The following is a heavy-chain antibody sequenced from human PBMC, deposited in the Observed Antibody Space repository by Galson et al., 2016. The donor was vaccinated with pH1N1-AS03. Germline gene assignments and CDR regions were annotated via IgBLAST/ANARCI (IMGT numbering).Heavy chain of an antibody. CDR1: GGSLSTYY. CDR3: SRLSLVVGEGWFHGMAV. CDR2: VFSSGST. V-gene: IGHV4-59*08. J-gene: IGHJ6*02. Sequence: LSLTCTVSGGSLSTYYWSWIRQPPGKGLECIGYVFSSGSTPYNPSLKSLVTISVDTSKNPSSLKLSSLTAADTAVYYCSRLSLVVGEGWFHGMAVWGQGTTVTVSS. D-gene: IGHD3-22*01.